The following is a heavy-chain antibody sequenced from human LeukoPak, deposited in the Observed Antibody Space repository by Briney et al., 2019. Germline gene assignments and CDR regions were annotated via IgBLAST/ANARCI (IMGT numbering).Heavy chain of an antibody. CDR1: TFTYSNYG. J-gene: IGHJ4*02. V-gene: IGHV3-23*01. D-gene: IGHD1-26*01. Sequence: GGSLRLSCIDSTFTYSNYGMAWVRQAPGKGLEWVSGISGSGVSTEYAGSVKGRFTISRDNSKNTLYLQMSSLRAEDTAIYYCAKVLSGSYHPYYFGYWGQGTLVSVSS. CDR3: AKVLSGSYHPYYFGY. CDR2: ISGSGVST.